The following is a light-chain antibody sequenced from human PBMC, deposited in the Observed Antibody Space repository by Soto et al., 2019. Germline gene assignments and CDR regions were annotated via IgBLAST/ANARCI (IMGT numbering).Light chain of an antibody. J-gene: IGKJ3*01. CDR1: QSVSDNY. V-gene: IGKV3-20*01. Sequence: EIVLTQSPGTLSLSPGERGTLSCWASQSVSDNYLAWYQQKPDQAPRLLIYGASRRATGIPDRFSGSGSGTDFTLTISRLEPEDFAVYYCQQYGGSPFTFGPGTKVDFK. CDR3: QQYGGSPFT. CDR2: GAS.